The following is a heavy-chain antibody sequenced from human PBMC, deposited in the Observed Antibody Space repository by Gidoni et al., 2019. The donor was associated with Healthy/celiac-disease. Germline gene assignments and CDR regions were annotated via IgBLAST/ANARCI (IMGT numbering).Heavy chain of an antibody. CDR3: ASWDIVVGAMDV. J-gene: IGHJ6*04. V-gene: IGHV4-39*01. D-gene: IGHD2-15*01. CDR2: IYYSGST. CDR1: GGSISSSSYY. Sequence: QLQLQESGPGLVKPSETRSLTCTVSGGSISSSSYYWGWIRQPPGKGLAWIGSIYYSGSTYYNPSLKSRVTISVETSKNQFSRKLSSVTAADTAVYYCASWDIVVGAMDVWGKGTTVTVSS.